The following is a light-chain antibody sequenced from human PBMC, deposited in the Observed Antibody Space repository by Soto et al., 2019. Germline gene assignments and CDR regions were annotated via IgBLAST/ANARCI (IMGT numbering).Light chain of an antibody. J-gene: IGLJ1*01. CDR3: SSYTSSSTYV. Sequence: QSALTQPPSVSGSPGQSVTISCTGTISDVGFYARVSWYQQPPGTAPKLLIYDVTSRPSGVPDRFSGSQSGKTASLTISGLRAEDEADYYCSSYTSSSTYVFGPGTKVTAL. CDR1: ISDVGFYAR. V-gene: IGLV2-18*02. CDR2: DVT.